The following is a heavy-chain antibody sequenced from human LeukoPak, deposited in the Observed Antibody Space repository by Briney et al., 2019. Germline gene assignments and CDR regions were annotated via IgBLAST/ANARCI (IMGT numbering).Heavy chain of an antibody. Sequence: GVQRLSCVASGFSFSDYWMSWVRQAPGKGLEWAVNIKKDGSEKYNVDSVKGRFTISRDNANKSLYLQMNSLRAEDTAVYYCARESKGRSKIDYWGQGTLVTVSS. J-gene: IGHJ4*02. CDR3: ARESKGRSKIDY. CDR2: IKKDGSEK. D-gene: IGHD4-17*01. CDR1: GFSFSDYW. V-gene: IGHV3-7*01.